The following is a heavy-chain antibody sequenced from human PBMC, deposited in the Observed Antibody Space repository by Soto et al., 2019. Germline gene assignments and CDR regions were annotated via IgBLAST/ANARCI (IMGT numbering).Heavy chain of an antibody. D-gene: IGHD6-6*01. J-gene: IGHJ6*03. Sequence: SETLSLTCTVSGGSISSGGYYWSWIRQHPGKGLEWIGYIYYSGSTYYNPSLKSRVTISVDTSKNQFSLKLSSVNAADTAVYYCARGAAARSYYYYYYMDVWGKGTTVTVSS. CDR3: ARGAAARSYYYYYYMDV. CDR1: GGSISSGGYY. CDR2: IYYSGST. V-gene: IGHV4-31*03.